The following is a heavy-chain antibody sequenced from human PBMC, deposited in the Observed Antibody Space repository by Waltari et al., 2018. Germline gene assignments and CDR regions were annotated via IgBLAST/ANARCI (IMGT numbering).Heavy chain of an antibody. Sequence: QVQLVQSGAEVQKPGASVKVSCKTSGYTFSNYDITWVRQATGRGLEWMGWMNPNSHNTGFGQGFQGRVTFTTDTSTTTAYMALTNLRSEDTGMYYCARGIRNELFSDYWGQGTLVTVSS. CDR1: GYTFSNYD. CDR3: ARGIRNELFSDY. J-gene: IGHJ4*02. CDR2: MNPNSHNT. D-gene: IGHD1-1*01. V-gene: IGHV1-8*03.